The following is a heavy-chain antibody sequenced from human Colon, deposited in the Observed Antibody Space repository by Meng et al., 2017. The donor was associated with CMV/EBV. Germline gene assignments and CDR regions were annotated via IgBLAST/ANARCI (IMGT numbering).Heavy chain of an antibody. CDR1: GVTFKREY. CDR3: ARETFFRFDP. V-gene: IGHV3-7*01. J-gene: IGHJ5*02. CDR2: IKPDGSYT. Sequence: LTCAASGVTFKREYMSWVRQAPGKGLEWVAKIKPDGSYTNYVDSVKGRFTISRDNAESSLYLQLNSLSVEDTAVYYCARETFFRFDPWGQGTLVTVSS.